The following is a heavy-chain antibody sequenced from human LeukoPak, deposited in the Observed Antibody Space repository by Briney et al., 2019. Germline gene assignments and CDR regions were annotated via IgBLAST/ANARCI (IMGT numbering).Heavy chain of an antibody. J-gene: IGHJ4*02. CDR2: IKQDGSKI. V-gene: IGHV3-7*01. CDR1: GFTFSSYW. CDR3: ARDGYDFWSDYPTTLDY. D-gene: IGHD3-3*01. Sequence: PGGSLRLSCAASGFTFSSYWMSWVRQAPGKGLEWLADIKQDGSKIYYGDSVKGRFSITRDNAKNSLYLQMNSLRAEDTAVYYCARDGYDFWSDYPTTLDYWGQGTLVTVSS.